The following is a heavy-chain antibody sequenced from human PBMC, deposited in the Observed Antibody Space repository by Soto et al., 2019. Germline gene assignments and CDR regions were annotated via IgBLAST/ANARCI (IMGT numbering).Heavy chain of an antibody. D-gene: IGHD6-13*01. CDR3: ARAGSSWFFDY. CDR1: GGSIRSYY. Sequence: SETLSLTCIVSGGSIRSYYWSWIRQPPGKGLEWIGYIYYSGSANYNPSLKSRVTISVDTSKNQFSLKLSSVTAADTAVYYCARAGSSWFFDYWGQGTLVTVSS. J-gene: IGHJ4*02. CDR2: IYYSGSA. V-gene: IGHV4-59*01.